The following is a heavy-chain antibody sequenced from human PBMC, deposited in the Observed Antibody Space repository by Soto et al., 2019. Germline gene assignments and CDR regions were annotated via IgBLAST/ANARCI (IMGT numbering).Heavy chain of an antibody. CDR1: GFTFDDYA. J-gene: IGHJ3*02. CDR2: ISWNSGSI. Sequence: GGSLRLSCAASGFTFDDYAMHWVRQAPGKGLEWVSGISWNSGSIGYADSVKGRFTISRDNAKNSLYLQMNSLRAEDTALYYCAKDRDRVTTVTGAFDIWGQGTMVTVSS. CDR3: AKDRDRVTTVTGAFDI. D-gene: IGHD4-17*01. V-gene: IGHV3-9*01.